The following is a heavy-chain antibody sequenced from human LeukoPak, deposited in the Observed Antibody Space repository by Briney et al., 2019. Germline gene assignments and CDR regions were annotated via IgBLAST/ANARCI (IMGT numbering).Heavy chain of an antibody. J-gene: IGHJ4*02. V-gene: IGHV3-21*04. CDR1: GITFGDFT. CDR2: IGSTGSWI. Sequence: GGSLRLSCAASGITFGDFTMHWVRQAPGKGLEWVSCIGSTGSWIYYADSVKGRFTISRDNSKNSLFLQMNSLRAEDTAVYYCAKKGATTGDFDYWGQGTLVTVSS. CDR3: AKKGATTGDFDY. D-gene: IGHD1-26*01.